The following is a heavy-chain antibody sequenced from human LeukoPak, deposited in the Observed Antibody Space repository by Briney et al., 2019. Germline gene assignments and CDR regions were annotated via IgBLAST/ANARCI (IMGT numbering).Heavy chain of an antibody. J-gene: IGHJ4*02. D-gene: IGHD5-24*01. CDR2: IDYSGST. Sequence: SETLSLTCTVSGGSISSGGYYWSGIRQHPVKGLEWVGYIDYSGSTYYNPSLKSRLTISMDTSKNQFSLRLSSVTAADTAVYYCARDPAKDGYNYSFDYWGQGTLVTVSS. CDR1: GGSISSGGYY. V-gene: IGHV4-31*03. CDR3: ARDPAKDGYNYSFDY.